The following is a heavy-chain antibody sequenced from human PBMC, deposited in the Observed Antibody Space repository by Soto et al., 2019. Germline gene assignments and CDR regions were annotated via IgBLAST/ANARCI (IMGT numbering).Heavy chain of an antibody. CDR3: ARATGTLRSRNCDY. CDR2: IYHTGST. J-gene: IGHJ4*02. V-gene: IGHV4-31*03. CDR1: GGSISSVGHY. D-gene: IGHD3-9*01. Sequence: PSETLSLTCTVSGGSISSVGHYWTWILQPPGKGLEWIGSIYHTGSTYYSPSLRSRLTISVDTSKSQFSLRLNSVTAADTAVYYCARATGTLRSRNCDYWGQGTLVTVS.